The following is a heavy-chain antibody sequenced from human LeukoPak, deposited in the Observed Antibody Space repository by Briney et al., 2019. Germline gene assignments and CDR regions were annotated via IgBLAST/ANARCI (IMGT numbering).Heavy chain of an antibody. CDR1: GGSVSSGSSY. D-gene: IGHD3-16*01. V-gene: IGHV4-61*01. CDR3: AGRRGGFGYFDY. J-gene: IGHJ4*02. Sequence: SETLSLTCTVSGGSVSSGSSYWGWIRQHPGKGLEWIGYIYYSGGTNYNPSLKSRVTISVDTSKNQFSLKLISVTAADTAVYYWAGRRGGFGYFDYWGQGTLVTVSS. CDR2: IYYSGGT.